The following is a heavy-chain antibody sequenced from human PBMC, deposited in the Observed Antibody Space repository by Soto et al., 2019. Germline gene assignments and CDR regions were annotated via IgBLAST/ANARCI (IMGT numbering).Heavy chain of an antibody. Sequence: QVQLVQSGAEVREPGASVKVSCKASGYSFTGLDINWVRQTTGQGLEWMGWMQPSSGSTGYAQKFQGRVPMTRDTSINTAYMELSSLTSDDTAFYYCARGVTAGVDYWGQGTLVTVSS. CDR1: GYSFTGLD. CDR3: ARGVTAGVDY. CDR2: MQPSSGST. V-gene: IGHV1-8*01. J-gene: IGHJ4*02. D-gene: IGHD1-26*01.